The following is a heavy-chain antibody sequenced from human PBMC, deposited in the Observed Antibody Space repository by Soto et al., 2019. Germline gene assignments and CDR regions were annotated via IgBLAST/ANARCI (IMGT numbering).Heavy chain of an antibody. CDR1: GGTFSSYA. J-gene: IGHJ3*02. CDR2: IIPIFGTA. CDR3: ARRSVYDPPSNAFDI. D-gene: IGHD5-12*01. Sequence: ASVKVSCKASGGTFSSYAISWVRQAPGQGLEWMGGIIPIFGTANYAQKFQGRVTITADESTSTAYMELSSLRSEDTAVYYCARRSVYDPPSNAFDIWGQGTMVTVSS. V-gene: IGHV1-69*13.